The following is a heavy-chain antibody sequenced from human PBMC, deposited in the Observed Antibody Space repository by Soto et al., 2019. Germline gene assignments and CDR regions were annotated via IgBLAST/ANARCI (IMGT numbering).Heavy chain of an antibody. D-gene: IGHD6-19*01. V-gene: IGHV3-73*01. CDR3: TTDKGYSSGWYPWFDP. CDR1: GFTFSGSA. J-gene: IGHJ5*02. CDR2: IRSKANSYAT. Sequence: SLRLSCAASGFTFSGSAMHWVRQASGKGLEWVGRIRSKANSYATAYAASVKGRFTISRDDSKDTAYLQMNSLKTEDTAVYYCTTDKGYSSGWYPWFDPWGQGTLVTVSS.